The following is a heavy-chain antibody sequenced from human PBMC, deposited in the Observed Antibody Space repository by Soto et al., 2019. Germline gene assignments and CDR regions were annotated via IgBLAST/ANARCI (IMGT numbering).Heavy chain of an antibody. Sequence: SQTLSLTCVIPGDSVSSNSAAWNWIRQSPSRGLEWLGRTYYRSKWYNDYAVSVKSRITINPDTSKNQFSLQLNSVTPEDTAVYYCARGGYDILTGHKYYYYGMDVWGQGTTVTVSS. J-gene: IGHJ6*02. D-gene: IGHD3-9*01. CDR3: ARGGYDILTGHKYYYYGMDV. CDR2: TYYRSKWYN. V-gene: IGHV6-1*01. CDR1: GDSVSSNSAA.